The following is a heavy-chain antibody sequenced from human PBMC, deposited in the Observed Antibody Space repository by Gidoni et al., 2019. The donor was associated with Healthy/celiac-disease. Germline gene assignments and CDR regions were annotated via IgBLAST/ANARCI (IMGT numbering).Heavy chain of an antibody. CDR2: ISSSSSYI. Sequence: VQLVESGGGLVKPGGSLRLSCAASGFTFSSYSMNWVRQAPGKGLEWVSSISSSSSYIYYADSVKGRFTISRDNAKNSLYLQMNSLRAEDTAVYYCARVGIVVVTAGMDVWGQGTTVTVSS. J-gene: IGHJ6*02. V-gene: IGHV3-21*01. CDR3: ARVGIVVVTAGMDV. D-gene: IGHD2-21*02. CDR1: GFTFSSYS.